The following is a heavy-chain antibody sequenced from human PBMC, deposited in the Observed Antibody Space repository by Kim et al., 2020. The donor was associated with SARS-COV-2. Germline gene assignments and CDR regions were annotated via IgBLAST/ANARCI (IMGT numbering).Heavy chain of an antibody. CDR3: ARGAAAGYNWLDP. CDR2: IIPILGIA. Sequence: SVKVSCKASGGTFSSYAISWVRQAPGQGLEWMGRIIPILGIANYAQKFQGRVTITADKSTSTAYMELSSLRSEDTAVYYWARGAAAGYNWLDPWGQGTLVTVSS. CDR1: GGTFSSYA. D-gene: IGHD6-13*01. V-gene: IGHV1-69*04. J-gene: IGHJ5*02.